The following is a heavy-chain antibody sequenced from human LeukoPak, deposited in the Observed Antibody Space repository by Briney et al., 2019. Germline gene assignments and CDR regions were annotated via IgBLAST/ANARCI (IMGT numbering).Heavy chain of an antibody. CDR2: ISSSSSTI. CDR1: GSTFSSYS. J-gene: IGHJ6*04. Sequence: GGSLRLSCAASGSTFSSYSMNWVRQAPGKGLEWVSYISSSSSTIYYADSVKGRFTISRDNAKNSLYLQMNSLRAEDTAVYYCAELGITMIGGVWGKGTTVTISS. CDR3: AELGITMIGGV. V-gene: IGHV3-48*01. D-gene: IGHD3-10*02.